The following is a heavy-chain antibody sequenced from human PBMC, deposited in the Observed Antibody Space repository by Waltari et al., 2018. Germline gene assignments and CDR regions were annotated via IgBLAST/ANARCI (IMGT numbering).Heavy chain of an antibody. CDR2: ISSSGTTI. Sequence: QMVESGGGWVWPGGSLTLACPASGFRFREYYMSWIRQAPGKGLEWVSYISSSGTTILYADSVKGRFTISRDNAKNSLHMEMNNLRAEDTAVYYCARGITSAFDYWGQGSLVTVSS. J-gene: IGHJ4*02. D-gene: IGHD1-20*01. V-gene: IGHV3-11*01. CDR3: ARGITSAFDY. CDR1: GFRFREYY.